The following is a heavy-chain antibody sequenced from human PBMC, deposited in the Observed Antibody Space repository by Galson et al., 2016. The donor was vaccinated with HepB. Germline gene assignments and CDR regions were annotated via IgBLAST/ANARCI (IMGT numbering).Heavy chain of an antibody. J-gene: IGHJ4*02. Sequence: SVKVSCKASGYTFTNYPINWVRQAPGQRLEWMGWINTGNGDTRYSQSFQGRATITRDTSASTAYMELNTLTSEDTAVYYCERDPVRGWAPFDYWGQGTLVTVSS. D-gene: IGHD6-19*01. CDR2: INTGNGDT. CDR3: ERDPVRGWAPFDY. CDR1: GYTFTNYP. V-gene: IGHV1-3*04.